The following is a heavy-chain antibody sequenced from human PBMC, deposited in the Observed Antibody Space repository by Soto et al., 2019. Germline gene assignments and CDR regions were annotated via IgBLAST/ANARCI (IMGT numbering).Heavy chain of an antibody. CDR1: GGSISENTYY. D-gene: IGHD2-8*01. Sequence: SETLSLTCTVSGGSISENTYYWGWIRQAPGKGLEWIGSIYYSGTTSYNPSLKGRVTISVDTSNCWFSLRLYSVASADTAVYYCARHGSDCTNGVGPRGFYYYAMDVWDQGTTVTVSS. CDR3: ARHGSDCTNGVGPRGFYYYAMDV. V-gene: IGHV4-39*01. CDR2: IYYSGTT. J-gene: IGHJ6*02.